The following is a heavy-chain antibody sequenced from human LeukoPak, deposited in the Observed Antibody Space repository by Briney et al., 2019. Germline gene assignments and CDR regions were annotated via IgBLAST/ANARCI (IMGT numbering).Heavy chain of an antibody. CDR3: ARDLYYTTPNFDY. Sequence: GGSLRLSCTASGFIFNSAWMTWVRQAPGKGLEWVGRIKGKIDGGATDYAAPVKGRFTISRDDSKNTVSLQMNSLETEDTAVYYCARDLYYTTPNFDYWGQGTLVTVSS. CDR1: GFIFNSAW. J-gene: IGHJ4*02. V-gene: IGHV3-15*01. D-gene: IGHD2-2*02. CDR2: IKGKIDGGAT.